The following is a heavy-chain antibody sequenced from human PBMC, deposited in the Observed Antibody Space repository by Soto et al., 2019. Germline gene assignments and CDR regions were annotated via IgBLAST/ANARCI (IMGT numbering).Heavy chain of an antibody. CDR2: IIPIFGTA. V-gene: IGHV1-69*13. CDR1: GGTFSSYA. J-gene: IGHJ4*02. Sequence: SVKVSCKASGGTFSSYAISWVRQAPGQGLEWMGGIIPIFGTAKYAQKFQGRVTITADESTSTAYMELSSLRSEDTAVYYCARTIAVAGPLDYWGQGTLVTSPQ. CDR3: ARTIAVAGPLDY. D-gene: IGHD6-19*01.